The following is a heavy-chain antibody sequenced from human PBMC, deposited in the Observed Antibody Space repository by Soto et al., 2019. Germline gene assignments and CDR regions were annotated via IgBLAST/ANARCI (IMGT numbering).Heavy chain of an antibody. CDR2: ISYDGSNK. Sequence: VQLVESGGGVVQPGRYLRLSCAASGFTFSSYGMHWVRQAPGKGLEWVAVISYDGSNKYYADSVKGRFTISRDNSKISLYLQMSGLRAEDTAVYDGAKGHGGGLYYYYYMDVWGKGTTVTVSS. J-gene: IGHJ6*03. CDR1: GFTFSSYG. V-gene: IGHV3-30*18. CDR3: AKGHGGGLYYYYYMDV. D-gene: IGHD3-16*01.